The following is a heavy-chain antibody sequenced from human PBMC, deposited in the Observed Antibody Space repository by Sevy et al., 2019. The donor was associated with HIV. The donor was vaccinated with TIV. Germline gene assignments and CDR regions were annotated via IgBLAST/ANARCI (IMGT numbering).Heavy chain of an antibody. Sequence: ASVKVSCKASGYTFSDYYIHWVRQAPGQGLEWMGWINPNSGGTNYAQKFQGRVTMTRDTSITTAYMELSRMGSDDTAVYYCARQSGYHFYGMDVWGQGTTVTVSS. V-gene: IGHV1-2*02. J-gene: IGHJ6*02. CDR1: GYTFSDYY. CDR2: INPNSGGT. CDR3: ARQSGYHFYGMDV. D-gene: IGHD3-16*02.